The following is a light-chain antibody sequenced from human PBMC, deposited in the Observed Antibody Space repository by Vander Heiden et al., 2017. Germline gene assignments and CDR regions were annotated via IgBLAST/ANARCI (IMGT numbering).Light chain of an antibody. CDR3: RQALQTPLT. J-gene: IGKJ4*01. CDR1: QSLLHSNGYNY. Sequence: DIVMTQSPLSLPVTPGEPASISCRSSQSLLHSNGYNYLDWYLQKPGQPPQLLIYLGSNRASGVPDRFSGSGSGTDFTLKISRVEAEDVGVYYCRQALQTPLTFGGGTKVEIK. V-gene: IGKV2-28*01. CDR2: LGS.